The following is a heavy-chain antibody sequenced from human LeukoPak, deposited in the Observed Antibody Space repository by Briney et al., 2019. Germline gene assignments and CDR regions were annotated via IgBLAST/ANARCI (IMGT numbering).Heavy chain of an antibody. J-gene: IGHJ4*02. CDR1: GFTFSSYA. V-gene: IGHV3-64*01. Sequence: PGGSLRLPCAASGFTFSSYAMHWVRQAPGKGLEYVSAISSNGGSTYYANSVKGRFTISRDNSKNTLYLQMGSLRAEDMAVYYCARDGRVGVNYDFWSGYYQGYFDYWGQGTLVTVSS. D-gene: IGHD3-3*01. CDR2: ISSNGGST. CDR3: ARDGRVGVNYDFWSGYYQGYFDY.